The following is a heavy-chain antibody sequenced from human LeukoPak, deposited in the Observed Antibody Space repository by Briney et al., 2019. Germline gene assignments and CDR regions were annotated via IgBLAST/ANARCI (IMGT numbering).Heavy chain of an antibody. J-gene: IGHJ4*02. CDR2: INHSGST. D-gene: IGHD6-19*01. CDR3: ASSYSSGWYRGSFDY. V-gene: IGHV4-34*01. Sequence: NPSETLSLTCAVYGGSFSGYYWSWIRQPPGKGLEWIGEINHSGSTNYNPSLKSRVTISVDTSKNQFSLKLSSVTAADTAVYYCASSYSSGWYRGSFDYWAREPWSPSPQ. CDR1: GGSFSGYY.